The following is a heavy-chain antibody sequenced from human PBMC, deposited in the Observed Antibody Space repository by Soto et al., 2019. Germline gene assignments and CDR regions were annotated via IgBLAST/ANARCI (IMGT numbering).Heavy chain of an antibody. CDR3: SSRYEIFTGYYNHFDY. CDR2: IDPSDSYT. V-gene: IGHV5-10-1*01. J-gene: IGHJ4*02. D-gene: IGHD3-9*01. CDR1: GYSFTSYW. Sequence: GESLKISCKGSGYSFTSYWISWVRQMPGKGLEWMGRIDPSDSYTNYSPSFQGHVTISADKSISTAYLQWSSLKASDTAMYYCSSRYEIFTGYYNHFDYWGQGTLVTVSS.